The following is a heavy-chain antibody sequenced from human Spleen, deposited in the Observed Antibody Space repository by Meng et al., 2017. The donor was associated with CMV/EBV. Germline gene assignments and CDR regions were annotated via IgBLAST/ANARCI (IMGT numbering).Heavy chain of an antibody. Sequence: GGSLRLSCAASGFTFSSYGMHWVRQAPGKGLEWVAFIRYDGSNKYYADSVKGRFTISRDNSKNTLYLQMNSLRAEDTAVYYCAKEVGATRYYYGMDVWGQGTTVTVSS. CDR3: AKEVGATRYYYGMDV. CDR1: GFTFSSYG. V-gene: IGHV3-30*02. D-gene: IGHD1-26*01. J-gene: IGHJ6*02. CDR2: IRYDGSNK.